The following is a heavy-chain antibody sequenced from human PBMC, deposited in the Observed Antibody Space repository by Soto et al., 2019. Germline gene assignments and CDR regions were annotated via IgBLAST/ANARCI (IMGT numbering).Heavy chain of an antibody. Sequence: ASVKVSCKASGYTFTGHYIHWVRQAPEQGPEWMGEIGPESGATRYAQKFQGRVTMTRDMTITTGYMELNNLSPDDTAIYYCGRGRSGQIVVFYWGQGTPVTVSS. V-gene: IGHV1-2*02. CDR2: IGPESGAT. CDR1: GYTFTGHY. CDR3: GRGRSGQIVVFY. J-gene: IGHJ4*02. D-gene: IGHD5-12*01.